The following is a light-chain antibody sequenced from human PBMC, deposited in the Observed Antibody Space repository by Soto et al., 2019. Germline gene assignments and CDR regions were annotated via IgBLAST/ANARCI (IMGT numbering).Light chain of an antibody. Sequence: QAVVTQPPSASGTPGQRVTISCSGSSSNIGGNTVNWYQQLPGMAPKLLIYSNNQRHSGVPDRFSGSKSGTSASLAISGLQSEDEADYYCAVWDDSLNGPVFGGGTKLTVL. CDR3: AVWDDSLNGPV. CDR2: SNN. V-gene: IGLV1-44*01. J-gene: IGLJ3*02. CDR1: SSNIGGNT.